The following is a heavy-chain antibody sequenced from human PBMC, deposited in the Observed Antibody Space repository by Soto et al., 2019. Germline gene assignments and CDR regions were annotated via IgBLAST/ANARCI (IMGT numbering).Heavy chain of an antibody. CDR3: ATGPRDYVLDY. CDR2: IIPIFGTA. Sequence: QGQLVQSGAEVKKPGSSVKVSCKSSASTFSSYPISWVRQAPGQGLEWMGGIIPIFGTANYAQPFLGRVTIPADEFTSPAYRDLCGLRSEVTAFCYCATGPRDYVLDYCGQGTVETVSS. V-gene: IGHV1-69*01. CDR1: ASTFSSYP. D-gene: IGHD4-17*01. J-gene: IGHJ4*02.